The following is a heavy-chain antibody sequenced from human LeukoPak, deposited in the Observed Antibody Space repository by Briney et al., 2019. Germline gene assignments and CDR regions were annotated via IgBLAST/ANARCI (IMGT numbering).Heavy chain of an antibody. D-gene: IGHD4-23*01. CDR1: GFTFSSYA. CDR3: ARDRARDFLGGYYGGIDYYFDY. CDR2: ISYDGSNK. V-gene: IGHV3-30-3*01. J-gene: IGHJ4*02. Sequence: PGGSLRLSCAASGFTFSSYAMHWVRQAPGKGLEWVAVISYDGSNKYYADSVKGRFTISRDNSKNTLYLQMNSLRAEDTAVYYCARDRARDFLGGYYGGIDYYFDYWGQGTLVTVSS.